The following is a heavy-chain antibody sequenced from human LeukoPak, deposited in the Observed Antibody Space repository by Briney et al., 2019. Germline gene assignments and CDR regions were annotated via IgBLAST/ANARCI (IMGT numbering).Heavy chain of an antibody. CDR3: AREATYSSGWYDFDY. V-gene: IGHV3-20*01. CDR2: INWNGGST. J-gene: IGHJ4*02. Sequence: PGGSLRLSCAASGFTFDDYGMSWVRQAPGKGLEWVSGINWNGGSTGYADSVKGRFTISRDNAKNSLYLQMNSLRAEDTALYHCAREATYSSGWYDFDYWGQGTLVTVSS. D-gene: IGHD6-19*01. CDR1: GFTFDDYG.